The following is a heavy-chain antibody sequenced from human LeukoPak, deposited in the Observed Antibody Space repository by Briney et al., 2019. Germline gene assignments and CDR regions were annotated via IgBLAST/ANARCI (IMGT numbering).Heavy chain of an antibody. V-gene: IGHV4-34*01. CDR2: INHSGST. CDR1: GGSFSGYY. Sequence: SETLSLTCAVYGGSFSGYYWSWIRQPPGKGLEWIGQINHSGSTNYNPSLKSRVTISVDTSKNQFSLKLSSVTAADTAVYYCARGLLARGVRYFDWLSNWFDPWGQGTLVTVSS. CDR3: ARGLLARGVRYFDWLSNWFDP. J-gene: IGHJ5*02. D-gene: IGHD3-9*01.